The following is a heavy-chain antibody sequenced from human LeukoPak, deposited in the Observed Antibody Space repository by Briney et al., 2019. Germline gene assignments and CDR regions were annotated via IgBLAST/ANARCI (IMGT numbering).Heavy chain of an antibody. CDR3: ATTIIRAQFDAFDI. CDR1: GYSFTNHW. J-gene: IGHJ3*02. D-gene: IGHD3-10*01. V-gene: IGHV5-51*01. CDR2: IYPDDSDT. Sequence: GESLKISCKGSGYSFTNHWIGWVRQMPGKGLEWMGIIYPDDSDTKYSPSFQGQVTISADNSISTAYLQLGSLKASDTAMYYCATTIIRAQFDAFDIWGQGTMVTVSS.